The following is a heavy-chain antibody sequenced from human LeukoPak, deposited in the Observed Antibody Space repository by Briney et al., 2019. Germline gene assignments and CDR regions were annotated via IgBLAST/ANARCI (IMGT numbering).Heavy chain of an antibody. CDR2: IYVGGSA. J-gene: IGHJ4*02. D-gene: IGHD6-6*01. CDR3: AKMIRPLGGGAARTFDY. CDR1: GFTVSNNY. Sequence: GGSLRLSCAASGFTVSNNYMSWVRQTPGKGLEWVSVIYVGGSAYYADSVKGRFTISGDSSKHTLYLQMNSLRAEDTAVYYCAKMIRPLGGGAARTFDYWGQGTLVTVSS. V-gene: IGHV3-53*01.